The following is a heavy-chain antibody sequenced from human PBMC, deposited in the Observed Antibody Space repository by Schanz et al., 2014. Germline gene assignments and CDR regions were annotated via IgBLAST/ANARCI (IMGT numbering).Heavy chain of an antibody. CDR3: AKDSTHIDIVLVPTAIDY. Sequence: EVQLVESGGGLVQPGGSLRLSCAASGFTFSSYWMSWVRQAPGKGLEWVANIKQHGNEKYYVDSVKGRFTISRDNAKISLYLQMNSLRVEDTAVYYCAKDSTHIDIVLVPTAIDYWGQGTLVTASS. CDR2: IKQHGNEK. D-gene: IGHD2-2*01. V-gene: IGHV3-7*01. CDR1: GFTFSSYW. J-gene: IGHJ4*02.